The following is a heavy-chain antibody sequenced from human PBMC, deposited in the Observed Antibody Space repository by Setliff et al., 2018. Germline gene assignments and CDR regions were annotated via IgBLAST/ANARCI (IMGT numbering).Heavy chain of an antibody. Sequence: PGGSLRLSCAASGFTVRSYYMTWVRQAPGKGLEWVSYISSSSSTIYYADSVKGRLTISRDNSKNTLYLQMNSLRAEDTAVYYCAKRDYYDSSGYLLPYMDVWGKGTTVTVSS. CDR1: GFTVRSYY. J-gene: IGHJ6*03. D-gene: IGHD3-22*01. CDR2: ISSSSSTI. V-gene: IGHV3-48*01. CDR3: AKRDYYDSSGYLLPYMDV.